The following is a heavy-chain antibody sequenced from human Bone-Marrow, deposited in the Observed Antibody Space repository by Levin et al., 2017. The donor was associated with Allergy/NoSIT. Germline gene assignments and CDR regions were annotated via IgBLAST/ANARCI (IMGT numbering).Heavy chain of an antibody. CDR1: GGSISSYY. J-gene: IGHJ4*02. Sequence: GSLRLSCTVSGGSISSYYWNWIRQSPEKGLEWIGYIYQTGSTNYNPSLKSRVTISLDTSKNQFSLRLTSVTAADTAVYYCARGKEEVDHWGQGTLVTVSS. CDR3: ARGKEEVDH. CDR2: IYQTGST. V-gene: IGHV4-59*01.